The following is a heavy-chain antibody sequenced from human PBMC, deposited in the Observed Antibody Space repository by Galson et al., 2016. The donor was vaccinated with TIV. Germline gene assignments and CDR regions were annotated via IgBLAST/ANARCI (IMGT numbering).Heavy chain of an antibody. Sequence: SVKVSCKASGYTFSAYYMHWVRQAPGQGLEWMGWISPNSGDTNYPQKFQGRVTMTRDTSITTAYMELTTLTSDDPAVYYCARFVYGDYVDYWGQGTLVTVSS. CDR2: ISPNSGDT. CDR3: ARFVYGDYVDY. D-gene: IGHD4-17*01. V-gene: IGHV1-2*02. CDR1: GYTFSAYY. J-gene: IGHJ4*02.